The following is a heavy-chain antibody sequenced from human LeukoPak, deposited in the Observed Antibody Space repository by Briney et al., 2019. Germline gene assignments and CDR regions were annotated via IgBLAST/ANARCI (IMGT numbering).Heavy chain of an antibody. D-gene: IGHD6-19*01. CDR2: ISGSGGST. J-gene: IGHJ4*02. CDR3: ARGRVLWSVAAEAFDY. CDR1: GFTFSSYA. V-gene: IGHV3-23*01. Sequence: PGGSLRLSCAASGFTFSSYAMSWVRQAPGKGLEWVSAISGSGGSTYYADSVKGRFTISRDNSKNSLYLQMNSLRAEDTAVYYCARGRVLWSVAAEAFDYWGQGTLVTVSS.